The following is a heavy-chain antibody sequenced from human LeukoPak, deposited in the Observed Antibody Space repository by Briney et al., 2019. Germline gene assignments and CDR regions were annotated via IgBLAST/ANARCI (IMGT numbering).Heavy chain of an antibody. Sequence: AASVKVSCKASGYTLTSYAMNWVRQAPGQGLEWMGWINTNTGNPTYAQGFTGRFVFSLDTSVSTAYLQISSLKAEDTAVYYCARAPVVAATIVNWFDPWGQGTLDTVSS. CDR2: INTNTGNP. J-gene: IGHJ5*02. V-gene: IGHV7-4-1*02. D-gene: IGHD2-15*01. CDR3: ARAPVVAATIVNWFDP. CDR1: GYTLTSYA.